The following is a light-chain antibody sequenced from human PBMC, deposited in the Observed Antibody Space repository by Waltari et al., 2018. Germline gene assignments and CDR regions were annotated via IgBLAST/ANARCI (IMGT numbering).Light chain of an antibody. CDR3: QQYNKWPLT. J-gene: IGKJ4*01. Sequence: EVVMTQSPSSLSVSPGERATLACRASQSVGSNLAWYQQKLGPAPRLLIYAASTRATGIPARFSGSGSGTEFTLTICSLQSEDFAVYFCQQYNKWPLTFGGGTKVEI. V-gene: IGKV3-15*01. CDR1: QSVGSN. CDR2: AAS.